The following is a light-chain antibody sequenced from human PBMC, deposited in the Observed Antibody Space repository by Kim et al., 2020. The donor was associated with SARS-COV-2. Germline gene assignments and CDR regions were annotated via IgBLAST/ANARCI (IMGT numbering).Light chain of an antibody. J-gene: IGLJ2*01. CDR1: KLGDKY. Sequence: SYELTQPPSVSVSPGQTASITCSGDKLGDKYACWYQQKPGQSPVLVIYQDSKRPSGIPARFSGSNSGNTATLTISGTQAMDEADSYCQAWDRSTVVFGGG. CDR3: QAWDRSTVV. CDR2: QDS. V-gene: IGLV3-1*01.